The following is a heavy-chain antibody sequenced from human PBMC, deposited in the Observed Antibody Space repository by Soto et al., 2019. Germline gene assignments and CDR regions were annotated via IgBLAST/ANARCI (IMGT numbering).Heavy chain of an antibody. Sequence: SETLSLTCTVSGGSISSYYWSWIRQPPGKGLEWIGYIYYSGSTNYNPSLKSRVTISVDTSKNQFSLKLSSVTAADTAVYYCARTLAIAAADPFDYWGQGTLVTVSS. CDR2: IYYSGST. D-gene: IGHD6-13*01. J-gene: IGHJ4*02. CDR1: GGSISSYY. V-gene: IGHV4-59*01. CDR3: ARTLAIAAADPFDY.